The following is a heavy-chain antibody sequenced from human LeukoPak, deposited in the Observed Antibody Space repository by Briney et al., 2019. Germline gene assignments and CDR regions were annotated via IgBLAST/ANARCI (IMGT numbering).Heavy chain of an antibody. CDR1: GYTFTSHF. Sequence: ASVKVSCKASGYTFTSHFMHWVRQAPGQGLECMGIINPRGGSTSYTQKFQGRVTMTRDTSISTAYMELSRLRSDDTAVYYCARDRHRYYDILTGYTAFGDYYYMDVWGKGTTVTISS. J-gene: IGHJ6*03. CDR2: INPRGGST. CDR3: ARDRHRYYDILTGYTAFGDYYYMDV. D-gene: IGHD3-9*01. V-gene: IGHV1-46*01.